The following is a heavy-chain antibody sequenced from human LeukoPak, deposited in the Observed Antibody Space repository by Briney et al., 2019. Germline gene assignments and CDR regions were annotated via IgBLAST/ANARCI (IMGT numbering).Heavy chain of an antibody. CDR1: GGTFSSYA. CDR3: ARAPRVRGVIIDYYYGMDV. V-gene: IGHV1-69*13. J-gene: IGHJ6*02. D-gene: IGHD3-10*01. Sequence: ASVKVSCKASGGTFSSYAISWVRQAPGQGLEWMGGIIPIFGTASYAQKFQGRVTITADESTSTAYMELSSLRSEDTAVYYCARAPRVRGVIIDYYYGMDVWGQGTTVTVSS. CDR2: IIPIFGTA.